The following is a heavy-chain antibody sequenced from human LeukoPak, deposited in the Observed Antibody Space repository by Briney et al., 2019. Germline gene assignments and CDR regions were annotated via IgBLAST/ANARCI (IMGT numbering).Heavy chain of an antibody. D-gene: IGHD2-15*01. CDR1: GFNFGDYA. CDR3: AKGGSGGSRGNDDFDY. V-gene: IGHV3-20*04. Sequence: GGSLRLSCVASGFNFGDYAMSWVRQAPGKGLEWVSGINWNGGSTGYADSVKGRFTISRDNAKNSLYLQMNSLRAEDMALYYCAKGGSGGSRGNDDFDYWGQGTLVTVSS. CDR2: INWNGGST. J-gene: IGHJ4*02.